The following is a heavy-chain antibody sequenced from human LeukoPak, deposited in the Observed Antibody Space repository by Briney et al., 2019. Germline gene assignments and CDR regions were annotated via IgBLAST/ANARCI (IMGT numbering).Heavy chain of an antibody. CDR1: GFTFSSYS. V-gene: IGHV3-21*01. CDR3: GRPEAYGAYG. Sequence: PGVSLRLSCAASGFTFSSYSMNWVRQAPGKGREWVSSISIKSSYIYYADSVKGRFTISRDNAKNSLHLQMNSPRAEDTAVYYCGRPEAYGAYGWGQGTPVTVSP. CDR2: ISIKSSYI. J-gene: IGHJ4*02. D-gene: IGHD4-17*01.